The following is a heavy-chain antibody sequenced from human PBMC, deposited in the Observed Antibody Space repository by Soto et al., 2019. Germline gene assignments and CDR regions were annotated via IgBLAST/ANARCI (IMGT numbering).Heavy chain of an antibody. CDR2: IYYSGST. CDR3: ARLRNYYGSGSYWSLDY. CDR1: GGSISSSSYY. V-gene: IGHV4-39*01. Sequence: QSQTLSLTCTVSGGSISSSSYYWGWIHQPPGKGLEWIGSIYYSGSTYYNPSLKSRVTISVDTSKNQFSLKLSSVTAADTAVYYCARLRNYYGSGSYWSLDYWGQGTLVTVSS. D-gene: IGHD3-10*01. J-gene: IGHJ4*02.